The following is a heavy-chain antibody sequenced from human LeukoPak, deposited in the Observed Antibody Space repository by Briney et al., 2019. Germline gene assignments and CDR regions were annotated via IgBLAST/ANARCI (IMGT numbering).Heavy chain of an antibody. CDR2: IRANKGNT. CDR3: ARPRAAPDTYYFDY. V-gene: IGHV1-18*01. Sequence: ASVKVSCKASGYTFTIYGISWVRQAPGQGLEWMGWIRANKGNTNYAQNFQGIVTMTTDTSTSTAYMELRSLRSDDTAVYFCARPRAAPDTYYFDYWGQGTLVTVSS. CDR1: GYTFTIYG. J-gene: IGHJ4*02. D-gene: IGHD6-13*01.